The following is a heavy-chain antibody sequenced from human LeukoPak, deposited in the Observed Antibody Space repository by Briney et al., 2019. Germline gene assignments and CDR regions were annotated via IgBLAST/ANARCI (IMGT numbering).Heavy chain of an antibody. Sequence: QSGGSLRLSCAASGFIFTNFFMSWVRQAPGKGLEWVASIKHDGSEKYYVDSVRGRFTISRDNTKNLLYLQMSSLRAADTAVYYCATDRGWRTSGYYLYYFEYWGQGTLVTFSS. D-gene: IGHD3-3*01. CDR1: GFIFTNFF. V-gene: IGHV3-7*01. CDR3: ATDRGWRTSGYYLYYFEY. CDR2: IKHDGSEK. J-gene: IGHJ4*02.